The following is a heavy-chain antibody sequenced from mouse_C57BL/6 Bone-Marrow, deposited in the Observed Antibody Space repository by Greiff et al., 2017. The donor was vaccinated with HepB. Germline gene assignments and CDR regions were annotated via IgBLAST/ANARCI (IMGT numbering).Heavy chain of an antibody. CDR3: ARSVCYSSSYYVDY. V-gene: IGHV1-39*01. Sequence: VQLQQSGPELVKPGASVKISCKASGYSFTDYNMNWVKQSTGKSLEWIGVINPNYGTTSYHQKFKGKATLTVDQSSSTAYMQLNSMTSEDAAVYYCARSVCYSSSYYVDYWGQGTTLTVAS. CDR2: INPNYGTT. J-gene: IGHJ2*01. CDR1: GYSFTDYN. D-gene: IGHD1-1*01.